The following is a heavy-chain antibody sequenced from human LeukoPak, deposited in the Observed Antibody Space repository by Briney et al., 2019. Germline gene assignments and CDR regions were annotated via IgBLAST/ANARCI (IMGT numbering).Heavy chain of an antibody. J-gene: IGHJ4*02. D-gene: IGHD5-12*01. V-gene: IGHV4-61*02. Sequence: SETLSLTCTVSGGSISSGSYYWRWIRQPAGKGLEWIGRIYTSGSTNYNPSLKSRVTISVDTSKNQFSLKLNSVTAADTAVYYCARTSGYDYSPSGNYWGQGTLVTVSS. CDR2: IYTSGST. CDR3: ARTSGYDYSPSGNY. CDR1: GGSISSGSYY.